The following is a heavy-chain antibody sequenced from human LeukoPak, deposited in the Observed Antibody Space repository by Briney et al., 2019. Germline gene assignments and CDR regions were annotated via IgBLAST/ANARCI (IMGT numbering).Heavy chain of an antibody. CDR3: AGDLAIAAAPYGMDV. CDR2: INPSGGRT. Sequence: GASVKVSCKASGYTFTRYYLHWVRQAPGQGLEWMGIINPSGGRTNNAQQFQGRVTMTRDTSTSTVYMQLSSLRSEDTAVYYCAGDLAIAAAPYGMDVWGQGTTVTVSS. D-gene: IGHD6-13*01. J-gene: IGHJ6*02. CDR1: GYTFTRYY. V-gene: IGHV1-46*01.